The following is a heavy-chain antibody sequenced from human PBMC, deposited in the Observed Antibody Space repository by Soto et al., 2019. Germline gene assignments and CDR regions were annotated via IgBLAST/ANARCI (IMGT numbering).Heavy chain of an antibody. CDR2: IFYSGNT. CDR1: GGSISCHY. CDR3: ARVGSSGWSPDY. J-gene: IGHJ4*02. D-gene: IGHD6-19*01. V-gene: IGHV4-59*11. Sequence: SETLSLTCTVSGGSISCHYWTWIRQPPGKGLEWIGYIFYSGNTNYNPSLKNRVTISVDTSKNQFSLKLSSVTAADTAVYYCARVGSSGWSPDYWGPGTLVTVSS.